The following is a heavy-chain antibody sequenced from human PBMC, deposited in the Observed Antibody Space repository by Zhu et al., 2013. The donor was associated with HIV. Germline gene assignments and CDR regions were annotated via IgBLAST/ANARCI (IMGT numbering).Heavy chain of an antibody. CDR1: GGTFSSYA. CDR3: ASTRVDYYDSSGPYYFDY. J-gene: IGHJ4*02. CDR2: IIPIFGTA. Sequence: QVQLVQSGAEVKKPGSSVKVSCKASGGTFSSYAISWVRQAPGQGLEWMGGIIPIFGTANYAQKFQGRVTITADKSTSTAYMELSSLRSEDTAVYYCASTRVDYYDSSGPYYFDYWGQGTLVTVSS. V-gene: IGHV1-69*06. D-gene: IGHD3-22*01.